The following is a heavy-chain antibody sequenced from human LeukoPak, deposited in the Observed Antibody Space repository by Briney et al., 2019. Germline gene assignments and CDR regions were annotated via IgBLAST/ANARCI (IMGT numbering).Heavy chain of an antibody. CDR3: ARTAGYSSSWYLDY. Sequence: GGSLRLSCAASGFTFSDYYMSWIRQAPGKGLEWVANIKQDGSEKYYVDSVKGRFTISRDNAKNSLYLQMNSLRAEDTAVYYCARTAGYSSSWYLDYWGQGTLVTVSS. CDR2: IKQDGSEK. V-gene: IGHV3-7*01. J-gene: IGHJ4*02. D-gene: IGHD6-13*01. CDR1: GFTFSDYY.